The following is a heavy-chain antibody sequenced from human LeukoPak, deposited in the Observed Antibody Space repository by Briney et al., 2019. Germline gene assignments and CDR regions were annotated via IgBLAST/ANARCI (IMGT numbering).Heavy chain of an antibody. CDR1: GYTLTGYY. Sequence: GASVKVSCKASGYTLTGYYMHWVRQAPGQGLGWMGWINPNSGDTNYAQRFQGRVTMTRDTSITTAYMELSRLRSDDTAVYYCATLRTGDLDYWGQGTLVTVSS. V-gene: IGHV1-2*02. CDR3: ATLRTGDLDY. J-gene: IGHJ4*02. D-gene: IGHD7-27*01. CDR2: INPNSGDT.